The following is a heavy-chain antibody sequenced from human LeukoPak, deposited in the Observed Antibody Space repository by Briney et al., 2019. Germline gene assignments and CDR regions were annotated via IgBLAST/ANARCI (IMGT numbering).Heavy chain of an antibody. J-gene: IGHJ6*02. CDR3: ARDFNPAIGGWGGFTTWYGMDV. Sequence: GGSLRLSCAASGFTFSYYIMNWVRQAPGKGLEWISYITSSSGTMYYADSVTGRFTISRDNAKNSLYLQMNSLRAEDTAVYYCARDFNPAIGGWGGFTTWYGMDVWGQGTTVTVSS. CDR1: GFTFSYYI. CDR2: ITSSSGTM. V-gene: IGHV3-48*04. D-gene: IGHD2-2*02.